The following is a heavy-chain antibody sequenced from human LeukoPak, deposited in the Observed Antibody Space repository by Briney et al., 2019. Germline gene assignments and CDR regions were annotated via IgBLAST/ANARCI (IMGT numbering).Heavy chain of an antibody. CDR1: GYTFTSYG. CDR3: TRQRKDYYYYYGMDV. J-gene: IGHJ6*02. D-gene: IGHD6-25*01. Sequence: ASVKVSCKASGYTFTSYGISWVQQAPGQGLEWMGWISAYNGNTNYAQKLQGRVTMTTDTSTSTAYMELRSLRSDDTAVYYCTRQRKDYYYYYGMDVWGQGTTVTVSS. CDR2: ISAYNGNT. V-gene: IGHV1-18*01.